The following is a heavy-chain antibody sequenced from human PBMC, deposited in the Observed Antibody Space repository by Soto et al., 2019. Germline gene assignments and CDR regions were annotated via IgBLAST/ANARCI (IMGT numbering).Heavy chain of an antibody. J-gene: IGHJ4*02. V-gene: IGHV3-21*01. CDR3: ARGWAALDY. CDR1: GFIFTDYW. CDR2: ISSDSSNI. Sequence: GGSLRLSCAASGFIFTDYWIHWVRQAPGRGLEWVSPISSDSSNIYYADSVKGRVTISRDNAKNSLYLQMNSLRAEDTAVYSCARGWAALDYWGQGSLVTVSS. D-gene: IGHD2-15*01.